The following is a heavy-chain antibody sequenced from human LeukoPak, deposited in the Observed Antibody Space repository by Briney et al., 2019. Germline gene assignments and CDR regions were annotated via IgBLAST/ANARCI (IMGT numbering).Heavy chain of an antibody. V-gene: IGHV3-30*02. Sequence: GGSLRLSCAASGFTFSDYYMSWIRQAPGKGLEWVTFIRYDGRNKYYADSVKGRFTISRDNSKNTLYLEMNSLRAEDTAVYYCVKDNVGYCGGECLPFFDYWGQGTLVTVCS. CDR1: GFTFSDYY. D-gene: IGHD2-21*01. CDR2: IRYDGRNK. CDR3: VKDNVGYCGGECLPFFDY. J-gene: IGHJ4*02.